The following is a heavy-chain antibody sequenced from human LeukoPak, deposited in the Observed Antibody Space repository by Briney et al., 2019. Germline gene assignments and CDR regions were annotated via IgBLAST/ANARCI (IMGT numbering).Heavy chain of an antibody. V-gene: IGHV3-21*01. J-gene: IGHJ6*03. CDR3: ARDPYSGNYGNDYYYYMDV. CDR2: ITSSGTYI. Sequence: GGSLRLSCAASGFTFSNYNMNWVRQAPGKAMEWVSSITSSGTYIFYADSVKDRFTISRDNAKNSLYLQMDSLGPEDTAVYYCARDPYSGNYGNDYYYYMDVWGKGTTVTISS. CDR1: GFTFSNYN. D-gene: IGHD1-26*01.